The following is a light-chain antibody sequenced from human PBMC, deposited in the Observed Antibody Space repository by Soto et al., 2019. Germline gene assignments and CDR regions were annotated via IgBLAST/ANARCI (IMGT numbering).Light chain of an antibody. J-gene: IGLJ2*01. Sequence: QSALTQPASVSGSPVQSITISCTGTISDVGGYNSVSWYQQHPGKAPKLMIYDVSNRPSGVSIRFSGSKSCNTASLTISGLQAADEADYYCSSYTSSSTPWVFGGGTKVTVL. CDR2: DVS. V-gene: IGLV2-14*01. CDR3: SSYTSSSTPWV. CDR1: ISDVGGYNS.